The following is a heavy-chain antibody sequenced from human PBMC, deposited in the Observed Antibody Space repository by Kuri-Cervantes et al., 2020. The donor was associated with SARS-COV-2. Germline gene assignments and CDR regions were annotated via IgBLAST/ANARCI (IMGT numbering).Heavy chain of an antibody. Sequence: GESLKISCAASGFTFSNYWMTWVRQAPGKGLEWVANIKEDGNEKYYVDSVKGRFTISRDNAKNSLYLQMNSLRAEDTAVYYCARATNYYDSSGYSFSTGGCFDYWGQGTLVTVSS. D-gene: IGHD3-22*01. J-gene: IGHJ4*02. CDR1: GFTFSNYW. V-gene: IGHV3-7*04. CDR3: ARATNYYDSSGYSFSTGGCFDY. CDR2: IKEDGNEK.